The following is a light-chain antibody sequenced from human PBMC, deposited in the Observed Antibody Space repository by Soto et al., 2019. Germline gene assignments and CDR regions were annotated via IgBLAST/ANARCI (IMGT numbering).Light chain of an antibody. J-gene: IGLJ7*01. V-gene: IGLV4-60*02. CDR3: ETGDTDARG. CDR1: SGHSSNI. Sequence: QLVLTQSSSASASLGSSVKLTCTLSSGHSSNIIAWHQQQPGKAPRYLMKLEGSGSYNKVSGVPDRFSGSSSGADRYLTGCDLRVEEEAEYYCETGDTDARGFGGGTRLTV. CDR2: LEGSGSY.